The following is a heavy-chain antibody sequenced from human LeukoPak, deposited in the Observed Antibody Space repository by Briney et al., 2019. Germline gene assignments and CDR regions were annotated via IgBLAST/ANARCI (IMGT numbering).Heavy chain of an antibody. J-gene: IGHJ3*02. CDR1: GFTFSSYA. Sequence: PGGSLRLSCAASGFTFSSYAMSWVRQAPRKGLEWVSAISGSGGSTYYADSVKGRFTISRDNSKNALYLQMNSLRAEDTAVYYCAKRNYGSFDIWGQGTMVTVSS. CDR3: AKRNYGSFDI. CDR2: ISGSGGST. V-gene: IGHV3-23*01. D-gene: IGHD3-10*01.